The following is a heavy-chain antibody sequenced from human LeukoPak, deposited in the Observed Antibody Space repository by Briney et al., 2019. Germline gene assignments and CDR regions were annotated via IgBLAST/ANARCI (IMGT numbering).Heavy chain of an antibody. Sequence: GGSLRLSCATSGFTFSSYWMHWVRQAPGKGLAWVSYINPDGSSTNYADSVKGRFTISRDNAKNSLYLQMNSLRAEDTAVYYCARTVDTAMVTWGQGTLVTVSS. J-gene: IGHJ5*02. CDR3: ARTVDTAMVT. D-gene: IGHD5-18*01. CDR2: INPDGSST. CDR1: GFTFSSYW. V-gene: IGHV3-74*01.